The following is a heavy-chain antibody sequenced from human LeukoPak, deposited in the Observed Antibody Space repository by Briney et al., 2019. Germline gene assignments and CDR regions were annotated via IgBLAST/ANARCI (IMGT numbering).Heavy chain of an antibody. Sequence: SETLSLTCAVSGASISSGTYSWGWMRQPPGKGLEWIGSIYYSGSTYYNPSLKSRVTISVDTSKNQFSLKLSSVTAADTAVYYCATTTHYFDYWGQGTLVTVSS. CDR1: GASISSGTYS. J-gene: IGHJ4*02. D-gene: IGHD5-12*01. V-gene: IGHV4-39*01. CDR3: ATTTHYFDY. CDR2: IYYSGST.